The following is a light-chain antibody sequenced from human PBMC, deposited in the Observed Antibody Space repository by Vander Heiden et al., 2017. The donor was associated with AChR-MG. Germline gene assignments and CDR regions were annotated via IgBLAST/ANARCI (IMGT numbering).Light chain of an antibody. CDR2: DAS. V-gene: IGKV1-39*01. Sequence: DIQMTQSPSFLSASVGDRVTITCRASHSISTYLNWYQQKPGKAPNLLINDASRLHSGVPSRFSGSGSGTEFSLTISSLQPEDFGNYFCQQSSTTPHTFGQGTKLEI. CDR1: HSISTY. CDR3: QQSSTTPHT. J-gene: IGKJ2*01.